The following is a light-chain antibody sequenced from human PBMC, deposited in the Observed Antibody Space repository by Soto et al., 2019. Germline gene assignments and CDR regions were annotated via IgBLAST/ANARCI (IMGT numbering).Light chain of an antibody. V-gene: IGLV2-14*01. J-gene: IGLJ3*02. CDR3: SSYTNSSPWV. Sequence: QSALTQPASVSGPPGQSITISCTGTSSDVGGYNYVSWYQQHPGKAPKLMIYDVSNRPSGVSDRFSGSKSGNTASLTISGLQAEDEADYYCSSYTNSSPWVFGGGTKLTVL. CDR2: DVS. CDR1: SSDVGGYNY.